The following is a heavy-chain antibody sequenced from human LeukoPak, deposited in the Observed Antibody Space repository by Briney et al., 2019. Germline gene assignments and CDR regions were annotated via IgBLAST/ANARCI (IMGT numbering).Heavy chain of an antibody. V-gene: IGHV3-7*01. J-gene: IGHJ4*02. CDR2: IKPDGGEK. CDR1: GFTFSSYM. Sequence: GGSLRLSCAASGFTFSSYMMTWVRQAPGKGLEWVANIKPDGGEKFYVDSVRGRFTISRDNAKNTLYLQMSSLRAEDTAVYSCAKIDAYWGQGTLVTASS. CDR3: AKIDAY.